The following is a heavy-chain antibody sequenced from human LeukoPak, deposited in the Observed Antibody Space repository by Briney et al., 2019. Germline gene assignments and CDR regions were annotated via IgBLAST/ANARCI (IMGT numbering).Heavy chain of an antibody. J-gene: IGHJ3*02. CDR2: IKPDGSDK. Sequence: GGSLRLSCAASGFTFSSFWMYWVRQAPGKGLEWVANIKPDGSDKYYVDSVKGRFTISRDNAKKSLYLQMNSLRVEDTAVYYCVAKAFDMWGQGTMVTVSS. CDR1: GFTFSSFW. CDR3: VAKAFDM. V-gene: IGHV3-7*02.